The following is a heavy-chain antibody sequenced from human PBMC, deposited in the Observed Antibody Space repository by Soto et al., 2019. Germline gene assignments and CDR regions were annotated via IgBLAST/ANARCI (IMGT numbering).Heavy chain of an antibody. Sequence: SETLSLTCTVSGGSISSGGYYWSWIRQHPGKGLEWIGYIYYSGSTYYNPSLKSRVTISVDTSKNQFSLKLSSVTAADTAVYYCARVEWTTVTYYYFDYWGQGTLVTVSS. CDR3: ARVEWTTVTYYYFDY. V-gene: IGHV4-31*03. CDR2: IYYSGST. CDR1: GGSISSGGYY. D-gene: IGHD4-17*01. J-gene: IGHJ4*02.